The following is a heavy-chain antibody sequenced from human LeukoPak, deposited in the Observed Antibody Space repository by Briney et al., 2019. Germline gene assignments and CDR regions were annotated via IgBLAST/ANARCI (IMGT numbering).Heavy chain of an antibody. Sequence: PGGSLRLSCAASGFTFSSYAMSWVRQAPGKELEWVSAISGSGGSTYYADSVKGRFTISRDNSKNTLYLQMNSLRAEDTAVYYCAKGRYSSGWYDYFDYWGQGTLVTVSS. V-gene: IGHV3-23*01. J-gene: IGHJ4*02. D-gene: IGHD6-19*01. CDR3: AKGRYSSGWYDYFDY. CDR2: ISGSGGST. CDR1: GFTFSSYA.